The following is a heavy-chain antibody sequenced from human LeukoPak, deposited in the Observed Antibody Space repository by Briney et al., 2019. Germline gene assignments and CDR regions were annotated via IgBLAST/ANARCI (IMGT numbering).Heavy chain of an antibody. J-gene: IGHJ6*02. D-gene: IGHD1-26*01. CDR2: INAGNGNT. CDR1: GYTFTSYA. V-gene: IGHV1-3*01. Sequence: GASVTVSCKASGYTFTSYAMHWVRQAPGQRLEWMGWINAGNGNTKYSQKFQGRVTITRDTSASTAYMELSSLRSEDTAAYYCARAPVGATYYYYYGMDVWGQGTTVTVSS. CDR3: ARAPVGATYYYYYGMDV.